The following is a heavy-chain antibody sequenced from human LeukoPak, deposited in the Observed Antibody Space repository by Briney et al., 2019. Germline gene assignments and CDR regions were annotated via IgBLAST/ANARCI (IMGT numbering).Heavy chain of an antibody. J-gene: IGHJ4*02. CDR2: IYYSGST. CDR3: ARAGIVGAINFDY. Sequence: PSETLSLTCTVSGGSISSSSYYWGWIRQPPGNGLEWIGSIYYSGSTYYNPSLKSRVTISVDTSKNQFSLKLSSVTAADTAVYYCARAGIVGAINFDYWGQGTLVTVSS. V-gene: IGHV4-39*01. D-gene: IGHD1-26*01. CDR1: GGSISSSSYY.